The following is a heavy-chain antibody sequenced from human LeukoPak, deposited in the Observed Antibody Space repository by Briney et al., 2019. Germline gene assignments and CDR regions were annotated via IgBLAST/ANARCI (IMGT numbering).Heavy chain of an antibody. D-gene: IGHD1-26*01. V-gene: IGHV3-30*04. J-gene: IGHJ4*02. CDR2: ISYDGTHK. CDR1: GFIFRNYA. Sequence: PGGSLRLSCATSGFIFRNYAMHWVRQAPGKRLDWVAVISYDGTHKYCADSVKGRFTISRDNSKNTLYLEMTNLRVEDTAIYYCASDGAYWGQGTPVTASS. CDR3: ASDGAY.